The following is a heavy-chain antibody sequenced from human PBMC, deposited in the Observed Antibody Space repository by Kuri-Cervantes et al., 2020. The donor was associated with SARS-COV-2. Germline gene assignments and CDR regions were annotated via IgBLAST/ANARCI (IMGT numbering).Heavy chain of an antibody. D-gene: IGHD3-3*01. J-gene: IGHJ3*02. CDR2: IYYSGST. CDR3: ARDLLDFWSGYYTEPDAFDI. Sequence: SETLSLTCTVSGYSISSGYYWGWIRQPPGKGLEWIGSIYYSGSTYYNPSLKSRVTISVDTSKNQYSLRLSSVTAADTAVYYCARDLLDFWSGYYTEPDAFDIWGQGTMVTVSS. CDR1: GYSISSGYY. V-gene: IGHV4-38-2*02.